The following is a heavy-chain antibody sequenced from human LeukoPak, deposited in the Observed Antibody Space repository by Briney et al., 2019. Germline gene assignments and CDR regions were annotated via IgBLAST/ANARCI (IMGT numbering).Heavy chain of an antibody. J-gene: IGHJ4*02. CDR1: GYIFTSYN. CDR3: ARDGSSWPYYFDY. CDR2: INSSGGST. V-gene: IGHV1-46*01. D-gene: IGHD6-13*01. Sequence: ASVKVSCKASGYIFTSYNMYWVRQAPGQGLEWMGIINSSGGSTNYAQKFQGRVTMTRDTSTSTAYMELRSLRSDDTAVYYCARDGSSWPYYFDYWGQGTLVTVSS.